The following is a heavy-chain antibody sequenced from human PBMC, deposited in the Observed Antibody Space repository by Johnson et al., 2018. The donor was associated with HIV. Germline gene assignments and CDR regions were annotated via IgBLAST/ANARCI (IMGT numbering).Heavy chain of an antibody. J-gene: IGHJ3*02. D-gene: IGHD1-26*01. CDR3: ARDRIVGADYDAFDI. V-gene: IGHV3-30*04. Sequence: VQLVESGGGVVQPGRSLRLSCAASGLTFSSYTLHWVRQAPGKGLEWVAVISYAGSNKYYADSVKGRFTISRDNSKNTLYLQMNSLRAEDTAVYHCARDRIVGADYDAFDIWGQGTMVTVSS. CDR2: ISYAGSNK. CDR1: GLTFSSYT.